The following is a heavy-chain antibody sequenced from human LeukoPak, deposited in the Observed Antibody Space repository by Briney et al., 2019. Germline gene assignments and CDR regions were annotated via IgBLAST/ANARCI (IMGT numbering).Heavy chain of an antibody. V-gene: IGHV3-11*03. D-gene: IGHD6-13*01. CDR1: GLTFSDYY. CDR3: AAWAAGGRDY. Sequence: PGGSLRLSCAASGLTFSDYYMTWIRQAPGKGLEWVSYITSGSGYTNYAASVKGRFTISRDSAKNSLYLQMDSLRAEDTAVYYCAAWAAGGRDYWGQGTLVTISS. J-gene: IGHJ4*02. CDR2: ITSGSGYT.